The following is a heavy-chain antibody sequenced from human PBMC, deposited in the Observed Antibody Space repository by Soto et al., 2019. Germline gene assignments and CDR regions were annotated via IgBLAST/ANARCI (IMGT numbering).Heavy chain of an antibody. V-gene: IGHV3-23*01. D-gene: IGHD3-10*01. CDR2: ISGSGGST. CDR1: GFTFSSYA. CDR3: AKGRMVRGVIIPNWFDP. Sequence: GGSLRLSCAASGFTFSSYAMSWVRQAPGKGLEWVSAISGSGGSTYYADSVKGRFTISRDNSKNTLYLQMNSLRAEDTAVYYCAKGRMVRGVIIPNWFDPWGQGTLVTVSS. J-gene: IGHJ5*02.